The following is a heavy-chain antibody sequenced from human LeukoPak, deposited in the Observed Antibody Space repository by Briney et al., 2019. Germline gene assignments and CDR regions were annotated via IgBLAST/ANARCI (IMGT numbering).Heavy chain of an antibody. CDR1: GYTFTSYY. J-gene: IGHJ3*02. D-gene: IGHD1-14*01. V-gene: IGHV1-46*01. CDR3: ARDSLTNRGAFDI. Sequence: ASVKVSCKASGYTFTSYYMHWVRQAPGQGLEWMGIINPSGGSTSYAQKFQGRVTTTRDMSTSTVYMELSSLRSEDTAVYYCARDSLTNRGAFDIWGQGTMVTVSS. CDR2: INPSGGST.